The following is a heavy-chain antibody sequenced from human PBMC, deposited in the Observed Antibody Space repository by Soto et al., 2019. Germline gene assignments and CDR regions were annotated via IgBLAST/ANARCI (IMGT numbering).Heavy chain of an antibody. CDR3: ARGISIVGATTYYYYGMDV. J-gene: IGHJ6*02. CDR1: GGTFSSYA. CDR2: IIPIFGTA. Sequence: QVQLVQSGAEVKKPGSSVKVSCKASGGTFSSYAISWVRQAPGQGLEWMGGIIPIFGTANYAQKFQGRVTITADESTSTAYMELSRLRSEDTAVYYCARGISIVGATTYYYYGMDVWGQGTTVTVSS. D-gene: IGHD1-26*01. V-gene: IGHV1-69*01.